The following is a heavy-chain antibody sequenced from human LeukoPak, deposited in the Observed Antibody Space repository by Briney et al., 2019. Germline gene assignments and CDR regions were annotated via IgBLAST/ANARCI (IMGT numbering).Heavy chain of an antibody. CDR3: ARGRYYYGSGSYRNWFDP. D-gene: IGHD3-10*01. CDR2: INHSGST. CDR1: GGAFSGNY. Sequence: SEIRCLTRVRYGGAFSGNYWSWIRQPPGKGLKWIGEINHSGSTNYNPSLKSRVTISVDTSKNQFSLKLSSVTAADTAVYYCARGRYYYGSGSYRNWFDPWGQGTLVTVSS. J-gene: IGHJ5*02. V-gene: IGHV4-34*01.